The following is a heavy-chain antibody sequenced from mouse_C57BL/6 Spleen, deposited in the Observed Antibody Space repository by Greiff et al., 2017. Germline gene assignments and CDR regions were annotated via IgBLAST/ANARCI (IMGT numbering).Heavy chain of an antibody. CDR2: ISSGGSYT. J-gene: IGHJ3*01. Sequence: EVMLVESGGDLVKPGGSLKLSCAASGFTFSSYGMSWVRQTPDKRLEWVATISSGGSYTYYPDSVKGRFTISRDNAKNTLYLQMSSLKSEGTAMXYCARDYGSSAWCAYWGQGTLVTVSA. D-gene: IGHD1-1*01. CDR3: ARDYGSSAWCAY. CDR1: GFTFSSYG. V-gene: IGHV5-6*01.